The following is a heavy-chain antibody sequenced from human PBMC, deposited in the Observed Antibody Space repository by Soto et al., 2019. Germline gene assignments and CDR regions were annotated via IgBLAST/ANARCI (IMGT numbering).Heavy chain of an antibody. D-gene: IGHD1-26*01. CDR3: ARQPLHRVASTISTLDI. V-gene: IGHV4-39*01. Sequence: SETLSLTCTVSGGSISSSSYYWGWIRQPPGKGLEWIGSIYYSGSTYYNPSLKSQVTISVDTSKNQFSLKLSSVTAADTAVYYCARQPLHRVASTISTLDIWGQGTVVTVSS. J-gene: IGHJ3*02. CDR2: IYYSGST. CDR1: GGSISSSSYY.